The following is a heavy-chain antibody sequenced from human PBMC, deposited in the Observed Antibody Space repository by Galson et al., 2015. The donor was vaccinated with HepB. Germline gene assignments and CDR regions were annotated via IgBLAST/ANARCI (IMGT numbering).Heavy chain of an antibody. CDR3: VRRWPPDV. Sequence: SLRLSCGVPGFTVSSYYMSWVRQAPGKGLEWVSVIYSGDSTYYADYVKGRFTISRHTSKNTLYIQMNSLRAEDTAVYYCVRRWPPDVWGQGTTVTVSS. D-gene: IGHD6-13*01. CDR2: IYSGDST. CDR1: GFTVSSYY. J-gene: IGHJ6*02. V-gene: IGHV3-66*04.